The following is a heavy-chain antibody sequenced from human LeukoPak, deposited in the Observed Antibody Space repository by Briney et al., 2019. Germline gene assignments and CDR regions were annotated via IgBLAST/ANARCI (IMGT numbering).Heavy chain of an antibody. V-gene: IGHV3-48*03. CDR3: ARDYKYAFDN. D-gene: IGHD5-24*01. J-gene: IGHJ4*02. CDR1: GFIISIYE. Sequence: PGGSLRLSCAASGFIISIYEMTWGRDAPGKGLEWISYIGIDSVKKNYAAYVKGRLTISGDKAMNSLYLQMNSLGVEDAAVYYCARDYKYAFDNWGQGTLVTVSS. CDR2: IGIDSVKK.